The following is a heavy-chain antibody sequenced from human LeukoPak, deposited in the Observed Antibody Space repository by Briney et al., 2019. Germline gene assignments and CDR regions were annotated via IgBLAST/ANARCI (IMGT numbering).Heavy chain of an antibody. CDR1: GFTFSSYS. CDR3: ARDLGTYSYGFMDS. J-gene: IGHJ4*02. Sequence: GGSLRVSCAASGFTFSSYSMNWVRQAPGKGLEWVSSISSTNNYIYYADSVKGRFTISRDNAKNSLYLQMSSLRAEDTAVYYCARDLGTYSYGFMDSWGQGTLVTVSS. CDR2: ISSTNNYI. D-gene: IGHD5-18*01. V-gene: IGHV3-21*01.